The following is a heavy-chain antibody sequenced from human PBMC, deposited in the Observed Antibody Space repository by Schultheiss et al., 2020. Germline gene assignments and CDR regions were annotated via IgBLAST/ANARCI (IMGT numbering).Heavy chain of an antibody. CDR2: IYTSGST. CDR1: GGSFSGYY. D-gene: IGHD2-2*01. J-gene: IGHJ6*03. V-gene: IGHV4-59*10. CDR3: ARNIVVVPAALLYMDV. Sequence: SETLSLTCAVYGGSFSGYYWSWIRQPAGKGLEWIGRIYTSGSTNYNPSLKSRVTISVDTSKNQFSLKLSSVTAADTAVYYCARNIVVVPAALLYMDVWGKGTTVTVSS.